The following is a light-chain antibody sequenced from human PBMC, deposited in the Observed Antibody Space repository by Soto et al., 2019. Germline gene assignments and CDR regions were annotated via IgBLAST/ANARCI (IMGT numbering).Light chain of an antibody. J-gene: IGLJ3*02. CDR2: INYDGTH. Sequence: QAVVTQSPSASASLGASVKLTCTLSSGYSTSAIAWHQQQSEKGPRFLMKINYDGTHSKGDGFFDRFSGSSSGAERHLSISSLQSEDEADYYCQSLGTGIQVFGGGTKLTVL. V-gene: IGLV4-69*01. CDR3: QSLGTGIQV. CDR1: SGYSTSA.